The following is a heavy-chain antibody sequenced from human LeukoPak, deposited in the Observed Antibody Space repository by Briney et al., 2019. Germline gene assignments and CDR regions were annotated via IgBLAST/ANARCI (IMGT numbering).Heavy chain of an antibody. Sequence: GGSLRLPCAASGFTVSSNYMSWVRQAPGKGLEWVSLIYSGGSTYYVDSVKGRFTISRDNSKNTLYLQMNSLRAEDTAVYYCASRDKGYYYGMDVWGQGTTVTVSS. CDR3: ASRDKGYYYGMDV. CDR1: GFTVSSNY. CDR2: IYSGGST. V-gene: IGHV3-66*01. D-gene: IGHD5-24*01. J-gene: IGHJ6*02.